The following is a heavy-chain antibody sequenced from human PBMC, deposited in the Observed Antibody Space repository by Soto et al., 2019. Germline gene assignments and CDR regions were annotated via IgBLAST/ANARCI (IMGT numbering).Heavy chain of an antibody. J-gene: IGHJ4*02. V-gene: IGHV1-18*01. Sequence: GASVKVSCKASGYTFTSYGISWVRQAPGQGLEWMGWISAYNGNTNYAQKLQGRVTMTTDTSTSTAYMELRSLRSDDTAVYYCARARPRYSSGPPSDYWGQGTLVTVSS. CDR3: ARARPRYSSGPPSDY. CDR2: ISAYNGNT. D-gene: IGHD6-19*01. CDR1: GYTFTSYG.